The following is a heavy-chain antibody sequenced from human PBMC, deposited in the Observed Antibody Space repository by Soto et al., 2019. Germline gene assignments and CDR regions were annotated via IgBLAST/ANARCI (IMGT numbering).Heavy chain of an antibody. CDR2: IRSNACGATS. D-gene: IGHD3-22*01. V-gene: IGHV3-49*04. Sequence: GSLRLACPASGFTFSGYAMSWVRQAPGKGLEWVGVIRSNACGATSEYAASVKCTFTISKADYKRIAYLKMNRLKTEDTDVYYCTRAYYDSSGYFAFDFWGQGTMVTV. CDR3: TRAYYDSSGYFAFDF. CDR1: GFTFSGYA. J-gene: IGHJ3*01.